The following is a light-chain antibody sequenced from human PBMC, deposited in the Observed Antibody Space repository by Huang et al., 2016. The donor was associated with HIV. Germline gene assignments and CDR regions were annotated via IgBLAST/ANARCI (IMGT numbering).Light chain of an antibody. V-gene: IGKV3D-15*01. CDR1: QGVSNN. Sequence: EIVMTQSPATLSVSPGERATLSCRASQGVSNNIACYQQKHGQTPRHLLHGASTRATCIAAKFSGRGSGTDFTLTITSLQPEDSAVYYCQHYNNWPPWTFGPGTQVEI. J-gene: IGKJ1*01. CDR2: GAS. CDR3: QHYNNWPPWT.